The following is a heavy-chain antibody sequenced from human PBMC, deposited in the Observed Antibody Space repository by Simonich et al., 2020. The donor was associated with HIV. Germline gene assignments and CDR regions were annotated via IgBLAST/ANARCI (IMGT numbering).Heavy chain of an antibody. CDR3: ARSGYSSSWSHWYFDL. CDR2: IYPSGST. Sequence: QVQLQESGPGLVKPSETLSLTCAVSGYSISSGYYWGWIRQPPGKGLEWIGSIYPSGSTYYNPSLKSRVTISVDTSKNPFSRKMRSVTAADTAVYYCARSGYSSSWSHWYFDLWGRGTLVTVSS. J-gene: IGHJ2*01. V-gene: IGHV4-38-2*01. D-gene: IGHD6-13*01. CDR1: GYSISSGYY.